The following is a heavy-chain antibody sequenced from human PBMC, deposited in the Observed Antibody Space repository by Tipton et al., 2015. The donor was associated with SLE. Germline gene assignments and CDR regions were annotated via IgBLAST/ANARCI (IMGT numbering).Heavy chain of an antibody. V-gene: IGHV4-59*12. J-gene: IGHJ4*02. CDR1: GGSISSYY. CDR2: IYYSGST. D-gene: IGHD5-18*01. Sequence: TLSLTCTVSGGSISSYYWSWIRQPPGKGLEWIGYIYYSGSTNYNPSLKSRVTISVDTSKNQFSLKLSSVTAADTAVYYCARVDTAMVIDYWGQGTLVTVSS. CDR3: ARVDTAMVIDY.